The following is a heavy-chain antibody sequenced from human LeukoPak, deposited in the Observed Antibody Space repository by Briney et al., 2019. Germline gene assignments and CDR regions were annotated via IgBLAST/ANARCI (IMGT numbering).Heavy chain of an antibody. D-gene: IGHD2-15*01. Sequence: GGSLRLSCAASGFTFSSFGMSWVRQAPGKGLEGVSAISSTGGTAYYADSVKGRFTISRDNSKNTLYLQMNSLRAEDTAIYYCAKNGDRGAYCSGGSCYPYYYYNMDVWGKGTTVTISS. V-gene: IGHV3-23*01. J-gene: IGHJ6*03. CDR3: AKNGDRGAYCSGGSCYPYYYYNMDV. CDR1: GFTFSSFG. CDR2: ISSTGGTA.